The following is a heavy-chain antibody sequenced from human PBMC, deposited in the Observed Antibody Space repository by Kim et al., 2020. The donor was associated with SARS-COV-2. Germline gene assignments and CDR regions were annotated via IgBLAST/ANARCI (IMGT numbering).Heavy chain of an antibody. CDR2: MNGDGRSI. J-gene: IGHJ4*02. V-gene: IGHV3-74*03. CDR1: GFTFSRYW. CDR3: VRDGTWSLDS. Sequence: GGSLRLSCVASGFTFSRYWMHWVRQVPGKGLVWVSRMNGDGRSIEYAESVKGRFTISRDNANNTLSLQMNSLRVDDTAKYYCVRDGTWSLDSWFQGT. D-gene: IGHD1-26*01.